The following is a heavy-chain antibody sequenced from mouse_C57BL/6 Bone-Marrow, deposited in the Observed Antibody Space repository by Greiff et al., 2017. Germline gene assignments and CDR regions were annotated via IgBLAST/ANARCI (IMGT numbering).Heavy chain of an antibody. CDR2: ISSGGSYT. D-gene: IGHD1-1*02. V-gene: IGHV5-6*01. CDR3: ARGGGYWCAY. Sequence: EVHLVESGGDLVKPGGSLKLSCAASGFTFSSYGMSWVRQTPDKRLEWVATISSGGSYTYYPDSVKGRFTISRDNAKNTLYLQMSSLKSEDTAMYYCARGGGYWCAYWGQGTLVTVSA. CDR1: GFTFSSYG. J-gene: IGHJ3*01.